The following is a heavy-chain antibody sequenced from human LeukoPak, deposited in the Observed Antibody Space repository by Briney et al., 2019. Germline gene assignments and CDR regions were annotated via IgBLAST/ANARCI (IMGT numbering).Heavy chain of an antibody. CDR2: ISSSSSYI. V-gene: IGHV3-21*01. CDR1: GFTFSTYK. D-gene: IGHD2-15*01. Sequence: GGSLRLSCAASGFTFSTYKMNWVRQAPGKGLEWVSSISSSSSYIYYADSVKGRFTISRDNAKNSLYLQMNSLRAEDTAVYYCAAIVVVVAATGNWFDPWGQGTLVTVSS. J-gene: IGHJ5*02. CDR3: AAIVVVVAATGNWFDP.